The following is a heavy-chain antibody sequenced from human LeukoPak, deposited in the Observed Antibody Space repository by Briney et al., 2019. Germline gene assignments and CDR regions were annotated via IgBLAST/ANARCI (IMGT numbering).Heavy chain of an antibody. D-gene: IGHD1-26*01. V-gene: IGHV4-38-2*02. CDR3: ARELHSGIYYFDY. J-gene: IGHJ4*02. Sequence: SETLFLTCTVSGYSISNAYYWGWIRQPPGKGLEWIGSLYHSGSTYYNPSLKSRVTTSVDTSKNRFSLKLTSVTAADTAVYYCARELHSGIYYFDYWGQGTLVTVSS. CDR2: LYHSGST. CDR1: GYSISNAYY.